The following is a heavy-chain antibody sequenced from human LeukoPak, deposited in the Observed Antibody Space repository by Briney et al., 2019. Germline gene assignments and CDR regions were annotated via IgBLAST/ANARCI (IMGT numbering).Heavy chain of an antibody. CDR3: ARVMRDVVVPTGDEYYYYYMDV. CDR1: GGSLSSGGYY. Sequence: SETLALTCTVSGGSLSSGGYYWSWIRQHPGKGLEWIGYIYYSGSTYYNPSLKSRVTILVDTSKNQFSLKLSSVTAADTAVYYCARVMRDVVVPTGDEYYYYYMDVWGKGTTVTVSS. J-gene: IGHJ6*03. D-gene: IGHD2-21*01. V-gene: IGHV4-31*03. CDR2: IYYSGST.